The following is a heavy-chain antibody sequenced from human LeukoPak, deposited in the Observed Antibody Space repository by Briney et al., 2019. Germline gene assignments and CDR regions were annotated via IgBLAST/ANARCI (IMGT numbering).Heavy chain of an antibody. J-gene: IGHJ4*02. Sequence: SETLSLTCNVSGGSINSYYWSWIRQPPGKGLEWIGYIYYSGSTNYNPSVKSRVTISVDTSKNQFSLKLSSVTAADTAVYYCARARYGGYYSYWGQGTLVTVSS. CDR2: IYYSGST. V-gene: IGHV4-59*01. D-gene: IGHD3-22*01. CDR3: ARARYGGYYSY. CDR1: GGSINSYY.